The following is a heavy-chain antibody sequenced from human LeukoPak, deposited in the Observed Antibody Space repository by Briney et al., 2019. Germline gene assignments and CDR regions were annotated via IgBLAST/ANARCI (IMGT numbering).Heavy chain of an antibody. J-gene: IGHJ5*02. D-gene: IGHD3-22*01. CDR1: GGSISSHY. Sequence: SETLSLTCTVSGGSISSHYWSWIRQPPGKGLEWIAYMYYSGSTYYNPSLKSRVTMSADTSKSQLSLKLSSVTAADTAVYYCARPYYYDSRIDPWGQGILVTVSS. V-gene: IGHV4-59*08. CDR3: ARPYYYDSRIDP. CDR2: MYYSGST.